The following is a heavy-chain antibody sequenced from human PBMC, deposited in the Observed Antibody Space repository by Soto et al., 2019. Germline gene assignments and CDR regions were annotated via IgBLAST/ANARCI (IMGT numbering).Heavy chain of an antibody. J-gene: IGHJ6*02. V-gene: IGHV4-34*01. CDR1: GVSVSGYY. CDR3: ARGLSRVATISRYYYYGMDV. Sequence: PXETLSLTCAVYGVSVSGYYWSWIRQPPGNGLEWIGEINHSGSTNYNPSLKSRVTISVDTSKNQFSLKLSSVTAADTAVYYCARGLSRVATISRYYYYGMDVWGQGTTVTVSS. CDR2: INHSGST. D-gene: IGHD5-12*01.